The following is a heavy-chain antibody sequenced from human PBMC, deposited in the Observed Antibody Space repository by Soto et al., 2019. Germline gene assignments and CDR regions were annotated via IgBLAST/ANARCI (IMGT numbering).Heavy chain of an antibody. CDR1: GYSISSGYY. CDR3: ARGEVVPNWFDP. CDR2: IYHSGST. J-gene: IGHJ5*02. D-gene: IGHD3-22*01. Sequence: SETLSLTCAVSGYSISSGYYWGWIRQPPGKGLEWIGSIYHSGSTYYNPSLKSRVTISVDTSKNQFSLKLSSVTAADTAMYYCARGEVVPNWFDPWGQGTLVTVSS. V-gene: IGHV4-38-2*01.